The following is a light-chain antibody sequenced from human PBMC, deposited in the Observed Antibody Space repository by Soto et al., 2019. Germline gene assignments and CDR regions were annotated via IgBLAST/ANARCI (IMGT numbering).Light chain of an antibody. Sequence: EIVLTQSPGTLSLSPGERATLSCRASQSVSSSYLAWYQQKPGQAPRLLIYGASGRSTGIPDRFSGSGSGTDFTLTISRVEPEDFAGYYCQQYGSSPLFTFGPGTQVDIK. J-gene: IGKJ3*01. V-gene: IGKV3-20*01. CDR2: GAS. CDR3: QQYGSSPLFT. CDR1: QSVSSSY.